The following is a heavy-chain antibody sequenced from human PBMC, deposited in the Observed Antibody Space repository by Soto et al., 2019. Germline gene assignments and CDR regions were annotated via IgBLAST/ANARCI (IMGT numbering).Heavy chain of an antibody. D-gene: IGHD2-15*01. CDR3: ARRGRGCSGGTCLEAFDC. CDR2: IYYSGST. Sequence: SETLSLTCTVSGGSISSSSYYWGWIRQPPGKGLEWIGSIYYSGSTYYNPSLKSRVTISVDTSKNQFSLKLSSVTAADTAVYYCARRGRGCSGGTCLEAFDCWGQGTLVTVSS. J-gene: IGHJ4*02. CDR1: GGSISSSSYY. V-gene: IGHV4-39*01.